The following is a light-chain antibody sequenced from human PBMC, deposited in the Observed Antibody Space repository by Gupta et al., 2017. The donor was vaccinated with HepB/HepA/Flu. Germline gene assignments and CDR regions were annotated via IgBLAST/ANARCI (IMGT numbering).Light chain of an antibody. CDR2: DND. CDR1: CANIGAGYD. Sequence: QSVLTHPPSVPAAPERTLTIPCTGSCANIGAGYDVHWYPHLPGTAPKLNIYDNDKRPSGVPDRFSGSKSGTSASLAITGLQAEDDADYYCQSYDTSLSGPVVFGGGTKLTVL. J-gene: IGLJ2*01. CDR3: QSYDTSLSGPVV. V-gene: IGLV1-40*01.